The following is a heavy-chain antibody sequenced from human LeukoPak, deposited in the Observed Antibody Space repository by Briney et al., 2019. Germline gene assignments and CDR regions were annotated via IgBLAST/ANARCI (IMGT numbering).Heavy chain of an antibody. J-gene: IGHJ3*02. V-gene: IGHV3-21*01. D-gene: IGHD3-16*01. Sequence: GGSLRLSCAASGFTFSSYSMNWVRQAPGKGLEWVSVISSSSAFIYYADSVKGRFTISRDNAKNSLYLQMNSLRAEDTAVYYCATSSVWGGAFNIWGQGTMVTVSS. CDR3: ATSSVWGGAFNI. CDR2: ISSSSAFI. CDR1: GFTFSSYS.